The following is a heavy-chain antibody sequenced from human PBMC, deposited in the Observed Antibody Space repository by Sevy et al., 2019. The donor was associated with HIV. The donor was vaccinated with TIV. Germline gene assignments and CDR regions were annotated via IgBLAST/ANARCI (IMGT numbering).Heavy chain of an antibody. CDR1: GFTFSDYD. J-gene: IGHJ4*02. Sequence: GGSLRLSCAASGFTFSDYDMHWVRQAPGKGLEWVAVMSHDGNYKNHAESVKAPFTISRDNFKNTLYLQMNSLRVEDTAVYFCARLFSCGGDCYYLDYWGQGAPVTVSS. CDR2: MSHDGNYK. V-gene: IGHV3-30*04. CDR3: ARLFSCGGDCYYLDY. D-gene: IGHD2-21*02.